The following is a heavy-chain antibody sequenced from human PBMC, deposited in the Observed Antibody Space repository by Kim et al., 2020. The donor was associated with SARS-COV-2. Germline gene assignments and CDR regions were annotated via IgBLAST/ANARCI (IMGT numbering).Heavy chain of an antibody. J-gene: IGHJ4*02. CDR2: IDPSGIT. Sequence: ASVKVSCKATGYTFTDYHLHWVRQAPGQGLEWMGVIDPSGITEDAQNFQGRVTMTMDTSTSTFYMELNSLTSEDTALYYCARERTGTGGADYWGQGTLVT. V-gene: IGHV1-46*01. D-gene: IGHD3-9*01. CDR3: ARERTGTGGADY. CDR1: GYTFTDYH.